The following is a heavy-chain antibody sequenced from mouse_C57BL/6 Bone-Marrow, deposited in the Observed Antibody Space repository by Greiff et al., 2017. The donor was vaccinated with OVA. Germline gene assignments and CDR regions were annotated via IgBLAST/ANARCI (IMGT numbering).Heavy chain of an antibody. CDR2: ISYDGSN. CDR3: ARDQDYGNFDY. J-gene: IGHJ2*01. V-gene: IGHV3-6*01. Sequence: EVQLQQSGPGLVKPSQSLSLTCSVTGYSITSGYYWNWIRQFPGNKLEWMGYISYDGSNNYNPSLKNRISITRDTSKNQFFLKLNSVTTEDTATDYCARDQDYGNFDYWGQGTTRTVSS. D-gene: IGHD2-1*01. CDR1: GYSITSGYY.